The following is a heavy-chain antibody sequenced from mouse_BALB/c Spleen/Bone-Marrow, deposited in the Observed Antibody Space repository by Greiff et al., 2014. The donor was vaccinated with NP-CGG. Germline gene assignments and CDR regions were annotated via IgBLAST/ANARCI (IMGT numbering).Heavy chain of an antibody. Sequence: VQLKESGGGLVKPGGSRKISCAGSGFTFSNFGMHWGRQGPAKGLEWVGYISGGSSSIYYGDTVKGRFTISRDNPKNTLFLQMTSLGSEGTAMYFCSRGEDYDGYAMDYWGQGTSITVSS. CDR3: SRGEDYDGYAMDY. V-gene: IGHV5-17*02. CDR2: ISGGSSSI. J-gene: IGHJ4*01. CDR1: GFTFSNFG. D-gene: IGHD2-4*01.